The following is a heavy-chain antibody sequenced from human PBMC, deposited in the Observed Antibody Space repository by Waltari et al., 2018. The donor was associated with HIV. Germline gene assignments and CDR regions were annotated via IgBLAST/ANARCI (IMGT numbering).Heavy chain of an antibody. V-gene: IGHV1-69*08. D-gene: IGHD3-16*01. CDR1: GGAFSSYT. CDR3: ASARETMGVDFDS. Sequence: QVQLVQSGAEVKKPGSSVKVSCTASGGAFSSYTINWVRKAPGQGLEWLGRILPMSNTANNGQKLQGRVTTTADKSTSTAYMELTSLRSDDTAVYYCASARETMGVDFDSWGLGTLVTVSS. J-gene: IGHJ4*02. CDR2: ILPMSNTA.